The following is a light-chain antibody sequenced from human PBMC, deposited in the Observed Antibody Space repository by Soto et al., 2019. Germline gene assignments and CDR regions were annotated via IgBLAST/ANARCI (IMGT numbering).Light chain of an antibody. J-gene: IGKJ4*01. CDR3: QQYNNWPLT. V-gene: IGKV3-15*01. CDR1: QSVSSN. Sequence: EIGLTQSPGTLSLSPGERATLSCRASQSVSSNLAWYQQKPGQAPRLLIYGASTRATGIPARFSGSGSGTEFTLTISSLQSEDFAVYYCQQYNNWPLTFGGGTKV. CDR2: GAS.